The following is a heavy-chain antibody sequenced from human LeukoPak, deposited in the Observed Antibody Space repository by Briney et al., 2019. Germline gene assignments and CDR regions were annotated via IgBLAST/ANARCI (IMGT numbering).Heavy chain of an antibody. V-gene: IGHV3-23*01. CDR3: AKDIQLST. Sequence: PGGSLRLSCAASGFTFSNYAMSWVRQAPGKGLEWVSGISGSGTSIYYADSVKGRFTISRDNSKNTLSLQMNSLRVEDTAMYFCAKDIQLSTWGLGTMVTVSS. CDR2: ISGSGTSI. CDR1: GFTFSNYA. J-gene: IGHJ3*01. D-gene: IGHD5-24*01.